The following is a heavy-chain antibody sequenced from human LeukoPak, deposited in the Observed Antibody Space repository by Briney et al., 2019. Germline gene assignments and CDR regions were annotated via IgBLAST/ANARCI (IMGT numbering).Heavy chain of an antibody. Sequence: SETLSLTCTVSGGSISSGDYYWSWIRQPPGKGLEWIGYIYYSGSTYYNPSLKSRVTISVDTSKNQFSLKLSSVTAADTAVYYCARRETEGYYDFWSGYSFEYFQHWGQGTLVTVSS. V-gene: IGHV4-30-4*01. CDR1: GGSISSGDYY. D-gene: IGHD3-3*01. CDR3: ARRETEGYYDFWSGYSFEYFQH. CDR2: IYYSGST. J-gene: IGHJ1*01.